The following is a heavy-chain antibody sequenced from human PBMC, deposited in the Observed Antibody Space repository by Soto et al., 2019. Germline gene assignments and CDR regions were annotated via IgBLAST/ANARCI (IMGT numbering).Heavy chain of an antibody. CDR2: MNPINGAT. Sequence: ASVKVSCKXSGYDFTAYDINWVRQASGQGLEWMGWMNPINGATGTARRFQGRVTLSRNTATGTAYLELTSLRSDDTAVYYCGRGPSPRAPAGGTPYYYAMDVWGQGTTVTVSS. CDR1: GYDFTAYD. CDR3: GRGPSPRAPAGGTPYYYAMDV. D-gene: IGHD6-13*01. J-gene: IGHJ6*02. V-gene: IGHV1-8*02.